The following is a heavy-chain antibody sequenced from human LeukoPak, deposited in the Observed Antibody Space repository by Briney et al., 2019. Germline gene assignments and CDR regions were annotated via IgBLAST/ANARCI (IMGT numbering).Heavy chain of an antibody. V-gene: IGHV3-23*01. D-gene: IGHD6-6*01. CDR1: GFTFSSNA. CDR2: ITDSGGST. CDR3: AKGSSSSRPYYLDY. J-gene: IGHJ4*02. Sequence: GGSLRLSCAASGFTFSSNAMSWVRPAPGKGLEWFSAITDSGGSTYHADSVKGRFTISRDNSKDTLYLQMNSLRAEDTAVYYCAKGSSSSRPYYLDYWGQGTLVTVSS.